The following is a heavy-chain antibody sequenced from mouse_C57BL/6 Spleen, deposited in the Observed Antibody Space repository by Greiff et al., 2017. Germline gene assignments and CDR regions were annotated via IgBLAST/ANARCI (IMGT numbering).Heavy chain of an antibody. J-gene: IGHJ1*03. V-gene: IGHV1-62-2*01. CDR1: GYTFTEYT. CDR3: ARHEEYGYDEDYWYCDV. Sequence: QVQLKQSGAELVKPGASVKLSCKASGYTFTEYTIHWVKQRSGQGLEWIGWFYPGSGSIKYNEKFKDKATLTADKSSSTVYMELSRMTSEDSTVYFCARHEEYGYDEDYWYCDVWGTGTTVTVSS. CDR2: FYPGSGSI. D-gene: IGHD2-2*01.